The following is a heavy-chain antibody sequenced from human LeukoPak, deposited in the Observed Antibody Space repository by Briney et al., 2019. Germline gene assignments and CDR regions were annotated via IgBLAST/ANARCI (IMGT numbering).Heavy chain of an antibody. CDR3: AKDRAYYFDTSGYYYVGAFDI. Sequence: GGSLRLSCATSGFTFSNYAMTWVRQAPGKGLEWVSSISGIGGTTYYADSVKGRFTISRDNSKNTLSLQMDSLRAEDTAVYYCAKDRAYYFDTSGYYYVGAFDIWGQGTMVTVSP. CDR1: GFTFSNYA. J-gene: IGHJ3*02. CDR2: ISGIGGTT. V-gene: IGHV3-23*01. D-gene: IGHD3-22*01.